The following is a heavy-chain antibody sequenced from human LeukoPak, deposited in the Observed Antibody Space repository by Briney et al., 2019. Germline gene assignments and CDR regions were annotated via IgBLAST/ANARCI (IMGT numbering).Heavy chain of an antibody. CDR2: ISADNGNT. J-gene: IGHJ3*02. Sequence: ASVKVSCKASGYTFTSYGISWVRQAPGQGLEWMGWISADNGNTNYAQKVQGRVTMTTDTSTSTAYMELRSLRSDDTAVYHCARAHPGSGRLDAFDIWGQGTMVTVSS. V-gene: IGHV1-18*01. CDR3: ARAHPGSGRLDAFDI. D-gene: IGHD2-15*01. CDR1: GYTFTSYG.